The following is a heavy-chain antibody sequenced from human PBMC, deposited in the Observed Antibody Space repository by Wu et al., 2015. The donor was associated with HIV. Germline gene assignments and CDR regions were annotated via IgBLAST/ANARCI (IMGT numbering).Heavy chain of an antibody. J-gene: IGHJ6*03. CDR2: INPSGGST. CDR3: ARGGGYCSSTSCYQIYYYYYMDV. D-gene: IGHD2-2*01. Sequence: QMQLVQSGAEVKKPGASVKVSCKASGYTFTSYYMHWVRQAPGQGLEWMGIINPSGGSTSYAQKFQGRVTMTRDTSTSTVYMELSSLRSEDTAVYYCARGGGYCSSTSCYQIYYYYYMDVVGQRDHGHRLL. CDR1: GYTFTSYY. V-gene: IGHV1-46*03.